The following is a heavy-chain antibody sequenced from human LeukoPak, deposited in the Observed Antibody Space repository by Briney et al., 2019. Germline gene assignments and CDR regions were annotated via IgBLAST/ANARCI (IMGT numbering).Heavy chain of an antibody. D-gene: IGHD2-2*01. J-gene: IGHJ4*02. CDR1: GFTFSSYA. V-gene: IGHV3-64*01. CDR3: ARWSSTSCYGY. Sequence: GGSLRLSCAASGFTFSSYAMHWVRQAPGKGLEYVSAISTDGCSPYYANSVKGRFTISRDNSKNTLYLQMGSLRAEDMAVYYCARWSSTSCYGYWGQGTLVTVSS. CDR2: ISTDGCSP.